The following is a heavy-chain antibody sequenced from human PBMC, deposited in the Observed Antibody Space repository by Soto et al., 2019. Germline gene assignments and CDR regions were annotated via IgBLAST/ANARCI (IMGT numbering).Heavy chain of an antibody. CDR1: GGSISSGGYY. Sequence: SETLSLTCTVSGGSISSGGYYWSWIRQHPGKGLEWIGYIYYSGSTYYNPSLKSRVTISVDTSKNQFSLKLSSVTAADTAVYYCARGQRYCSGGSCYSGPGFFDYWGQGTLVTVSS. J-gene: IGHJ4*02. V-gene: IGHV4-31*03. CDR3: ARGQRYCSGGSCYSGPGFFDY. CDR2: IYYSGST. D-gene: IGHD2-15*01.